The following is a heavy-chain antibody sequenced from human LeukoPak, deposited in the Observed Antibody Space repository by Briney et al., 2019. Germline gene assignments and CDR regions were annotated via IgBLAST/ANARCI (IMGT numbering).Heavy chain of an antibody. CDR3: ASRGRSSYGPHRD. CDR1: GFTFSSYS. V-gene: IGHV3-21*01. J-gene: IGHJ4*02. D-gene: IGHD5-18*01. Sequence: GGSLRLSCAASGFTFSSYSMNWVRQAPGKGLEWVSSISSSSSYIYYADSVKGRFTISRDNAKNSLYLQMNSLRAEDTAVYYCASRGRSSYGPHRDWGQGTLVTVSS. CDR2: ISSSSSYI.